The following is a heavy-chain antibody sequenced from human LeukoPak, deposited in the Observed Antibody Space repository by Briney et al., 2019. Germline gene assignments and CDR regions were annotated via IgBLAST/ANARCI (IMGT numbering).Heavy chain of an antibody. V-gene: IGHV3-30*18. CDR3: AKWADSSVDY. J-gene: IGHJ4*02. D-gene: IGHD6-6*01. CDR2: ISYDGSNK. Sequence: GGSLRLSCAASGFTFSDYYMSWIRQAPGKGLEWVAVISYDGSNKYYADSVKGRFTISRDNSKNTLYLQMNSLRAEDTAVYYCAKWADSSVDYWGQGTLVTVSS. CDR1: GFTFSDYY.